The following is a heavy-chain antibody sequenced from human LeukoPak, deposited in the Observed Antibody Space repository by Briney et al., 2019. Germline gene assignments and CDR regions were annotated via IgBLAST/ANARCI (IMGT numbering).Heavy chain of an antibody. V-gene: IGHV4-4*07. CDR1: GGSINSYY. J-gene: IGHJ6*02. Sequence: PSETLSLTCTVPGGSINSYYWSWIRQPAGKGLEWIGRIYTSGSTNYNPSLRSRVTMSVDTSKNQFSLKLNSVTAADTAVYYCARGDRGGGSSDGMDVWGQGTTVTVSS. CDR2: IYTSGST. CDR3: ARGDRGGGSSDGMDV. D-gene: IGHD3-16*02.